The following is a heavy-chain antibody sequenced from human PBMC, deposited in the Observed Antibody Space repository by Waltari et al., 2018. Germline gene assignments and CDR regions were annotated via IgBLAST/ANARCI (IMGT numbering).Heavy chain of an antibody. Sequence: QVQLVQSGAEVKKPGASVRVSCKVSGYTLTELSMHWVRQAPGNGLEWMGGFEPEDGETTYAKQFQGRVTQTEDTSTDTAYMELSSLRSEDTAVDYCATTVRYPYYFDYWGQGTLVTVSS. D-gene: IGHD3-9*01. CDR1: GYTLTELS. CDR2: FEPEDGET. CDR3: ATTVRYPYYFDY. V-gene: IGHV1-24*01. J-gene: IGHJ4*02.